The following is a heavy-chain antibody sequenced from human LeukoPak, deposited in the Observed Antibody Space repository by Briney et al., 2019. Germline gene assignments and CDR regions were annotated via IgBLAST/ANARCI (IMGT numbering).Heavy chain of an antibody. CDR3: ARQHSRAATRTFFVDY. CDR1: GDTLTTNAYY. Sequence: SESRSLTCILSGDTLTTNAYYCAWILQSAGKGLEWIGTIYSRGSTYNNPSLKCRVPMSVHPPKSHLSLTVYSVTAADTAVYYCARQHSRAATRTFFVDYWGQGILVTVSS. J-gene: IGHJ4*02. V-gene: IGHV4-39*01. D-gene: IGHD3-3*01. CDR2: IYSRGST.